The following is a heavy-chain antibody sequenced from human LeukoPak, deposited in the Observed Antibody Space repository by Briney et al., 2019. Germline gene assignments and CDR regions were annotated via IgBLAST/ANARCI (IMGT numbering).Heavy chain of an antibody. J-gene: IGHJ4*02. V-gene: IGHV4-59*08. Sequence: SETLSLTCTVSGGSISSYYWSWIRQPPGKGLEWIGYIYYSGSTNYNPSLKSRVTISVDTSKNQFSLKLTSVTAADTAMYYCARLAHGRHDYWGQGTLVTVSS. CDR2: IYYSGST. CDR3: ARLAHGRHDY. CDR1: GGSISSYY.